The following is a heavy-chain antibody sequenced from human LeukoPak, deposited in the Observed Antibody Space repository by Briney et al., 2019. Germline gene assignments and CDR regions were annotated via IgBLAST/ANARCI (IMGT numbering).Heavy chain of an antibody. CDR1: GVIFSNYD. Sequence: GGSLRLSCAASGVIFSNYDMHWVRQAAGKGLEWVSGIGTAGDTYCPGSVKGRFTISRESAKNSLYLHMNSLSAGDTAMYYCASSPAYSSSWYAIDTWGQGTLVTVSS. D-gene: IGHD6-13*01. CDR2: IGTAGDT. J-gene: IGHJ5*02. CDR3: ASSPAYSSSWYAIDT. V-gene: IGHV3-13*01.